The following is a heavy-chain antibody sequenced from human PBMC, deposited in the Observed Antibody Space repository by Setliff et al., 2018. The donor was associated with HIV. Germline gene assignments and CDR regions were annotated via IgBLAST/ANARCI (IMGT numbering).Heavy chain of an antibody. J-gene: IGHJ5*02. CDR3: ARHAVPHYYDSSGPS. CDR2: INHSGTT. D-gene: IGHD3-22*01. V-gene: IGHV4-34*01. CDR1: GGSFSAYY. Sequence: SETLSLTCAVYGGSFSAYYWTWIRQPPGKGLEWIGEINHSGTTYYNSSLRSRVTISVDTSKNQFSLKLNSVTAADTAVYYCARHAVPHYYDSSGPSWGPGTLVTVSS.